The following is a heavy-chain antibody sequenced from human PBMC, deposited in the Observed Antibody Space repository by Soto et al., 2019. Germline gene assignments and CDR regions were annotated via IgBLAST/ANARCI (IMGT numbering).Heavy chain of an antibody. J-gene: IGHJ6*02. Sequence: QVQLVQSGGEVKKPGASVKVSCKASGYTFTDYSISWVRQAPGQGLEWMGWISAYSGNTNYAQHLQGRVTMTTDTPTSTAYMELRSLRSDDTAVYYCARDVEWELVDLWLSFYGMDVWGRGTSITVSS. V-gene: IGHV1-18*01. D-gene: IGHD1-26*01. CDR3: ARDVEWELVDLWLSFYGMDV. CDR2: ISAYSGNT. CDR1: GYTFTDYS.